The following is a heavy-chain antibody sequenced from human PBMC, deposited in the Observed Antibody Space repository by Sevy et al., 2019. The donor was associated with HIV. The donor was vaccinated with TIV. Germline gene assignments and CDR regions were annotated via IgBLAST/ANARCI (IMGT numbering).Heavy chain of an antibody. CDR2: IRSESNSHAT. Sequence: GESLKISCAASGFTFSGSAIHWVRQASGKGLEWVGRIRSESNSHATAYAASVKGRFTISRDDSKNTAYLQMNSLKTEDTAVYYCTRHRLSMVRGIIMAHYFDYWGPGTLVTVSS. CDR3: TRHRLSMVRGIIMAHYFDY. D-gene: IGHD3-10*01. V-gene: IGHV3-73*01. J-gene: IGHJ4*02. CDR1: GFTFSGSA.